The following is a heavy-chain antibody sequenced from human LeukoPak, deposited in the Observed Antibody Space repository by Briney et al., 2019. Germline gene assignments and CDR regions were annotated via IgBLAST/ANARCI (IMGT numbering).Heavy chain of an antibody. Sequence: GRSLRLSCAASGFTFSSYGMHWVRQAPGKGREGVAVISHDGSNKYYADSVKGRFTISRDNSKNTLYLQMNSLRAEDTGVYYCAKDYYGSSTPLWGQGTLVTVSS. CDR3: AKDYYGSSTPL. V-gene: IGHV3-30*18. J-gene: IGHJ4*02. D-gene: IGHD6-6*01. CDR1: GFTFSSYG. CDR2: ISHDGSNK.